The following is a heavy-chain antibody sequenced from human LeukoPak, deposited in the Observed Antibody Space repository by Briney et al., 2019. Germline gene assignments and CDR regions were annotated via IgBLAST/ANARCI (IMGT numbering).Heavy chain of an antibody. CDR1: GFTFSSYA. D-gene: IGHD1-1*01. CDR2: ISGSGGST. CDR3: AKATTPLYYYYMDV. Sequence: AGGSLRLSCAASGFTFSSYAMSWVRQAPGKRLEWVSAISGSGGSTYYADSVKGRFTISRDNSKNTLYLQMNSLRAEDTAVYSCAKATTPLYYYYMDVWGKGTTVTISS. V-gene: IGHV3-23*01. J-gene: IGHJ6*03.